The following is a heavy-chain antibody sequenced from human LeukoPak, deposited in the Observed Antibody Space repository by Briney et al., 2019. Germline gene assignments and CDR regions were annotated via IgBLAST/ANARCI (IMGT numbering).Heavy chain of an antibody. V-gene: IGHV4-59*01. CDR1: GGSISSYY. CDR2: IYYSGST. Sequence: PSETLSLTCTVSGGSISSYYWSWIRQPPGKGLEWIGYIYYSGSTNYNPSLKSRVTISVDTSKNQFSLKLSSVTAADTAVYYCARGGGGGGYYYMDVWGKGTTVTASS. CDR3: ARGGGGGGYYYMDV. J-gene: IGHJ6*03.